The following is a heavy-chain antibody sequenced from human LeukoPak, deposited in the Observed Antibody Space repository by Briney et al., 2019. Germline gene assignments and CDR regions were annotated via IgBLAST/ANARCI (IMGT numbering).Heavy chain of an antibody. D-gene: IGHD4-23*01. Sequence: GASVKASCKASGYTFTGYYMHWVRQAPGQGLEWMGWINPNSGGTNYAQKFQGRVTMTRDTCISTAYMELSRLRSDDTAVYYCARRKTTVVTPHAFDIWGQGTMVTVSS. V-gene: IGHV1-2*02. CDR2: INPNSGGT. CDR1: GYTFTGYY. J-gene: IGHJ3*02. CDR3: ARRKTTVVTPHAFDI.